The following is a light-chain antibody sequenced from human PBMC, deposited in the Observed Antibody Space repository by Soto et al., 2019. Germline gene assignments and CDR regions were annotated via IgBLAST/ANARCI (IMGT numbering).Light chain of an antibody. CDR2: GPS. CDR1: QSVSYN. J-gene: IGKJ5*01. CDR3: QQRQYWPPIT. Sequence: EIVMPQSPATLSVSPGARVTLSCRASQSVSYNLAWYQQKPRQAPRLLLYGPSTRATGIPARFSGSGSGTDYTLTISSLEPEDFAIYYCQQRQYWPPITFGQGTRLEIK. V-gene: IGKV3-15*01.